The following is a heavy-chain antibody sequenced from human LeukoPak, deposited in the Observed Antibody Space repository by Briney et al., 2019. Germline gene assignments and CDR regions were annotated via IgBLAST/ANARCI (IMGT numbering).Heavy chain of an antibody. CDR3: ARVYSSGSFFGY. D-gene: IGHD3-10*01. V-gene: IGHV1-2*02. CDR2: INPDSGGA. Sequence: ASVKVSCKSSGYTFSGYFIHWVRQAPGQGLEWMGWINPDSGGAKYAQNFQGRVTMTRDTSISTAFMELSRLRSDDTAVYYCARVYSSGSFFGYWGQGTLVTVSS. CDR1: GYTFSGYF. J-gene: IGHJ4*02.